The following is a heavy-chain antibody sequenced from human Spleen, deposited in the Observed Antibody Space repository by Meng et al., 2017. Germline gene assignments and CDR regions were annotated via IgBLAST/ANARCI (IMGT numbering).Heavy chain of an antibody. V-gene: IGHV1-69*06. D-gene: IGHD5-12*01. J-gene: IGHJ3*02. CDR1: GGTFSSHT. CDR2: IIPIFGTA. CDR3: ARAFRVEATTRVAFDI. Sequence: SAKVSCKASGGTFSSHTIGWVRQAPGQGLEWMGGIIPIFGTANYAQKFQGRVTITADKSTSTAYMELSSLRAEDTAVYYCARAFRVEATTRVAFDIWGQGTMVTVSS.